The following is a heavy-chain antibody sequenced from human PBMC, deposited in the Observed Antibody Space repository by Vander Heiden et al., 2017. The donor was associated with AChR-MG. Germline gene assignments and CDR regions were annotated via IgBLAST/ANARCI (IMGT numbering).Heavy chain of an antibody. V-gene: IGHV3-23*01. CDR3: AKDIVDGSGSYWAPPPLDY. Sequence: EVQLLESGGGLVQPGGSLRLSCAASGFTFSSYALSWVRQAPGKGLEWVSAIRGSGGSTYYADSVKGRFTISRDNSKNTLYLQMNSLRAEDTAVYYCAKDIVDGSGSYWAPPPLDYWGQGTLVTVSS. CDR1: GFTFSSYA. J-gene: IGHJ4*02. CDR2: IRGSGGST. D-gene: IGHD3-10*01.